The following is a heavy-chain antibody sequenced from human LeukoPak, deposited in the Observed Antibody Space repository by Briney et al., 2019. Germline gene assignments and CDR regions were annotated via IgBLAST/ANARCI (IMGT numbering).Heavy chain of an antibody. CDR1: GGTFSSYA. V-gene: IGHV1-18*01. D-gene: IGHD3-22*01. CDR3: ARSTGVRSSDYWVY. J-gene: IGHJ4*02. CDR2: ISADNGKT. Sequence: ASVKVSCKASGGTFSSYAISWVRQAPGQGLEWMGWISADNGKTNYAQKLQGRVTMTTDTPTSTAYMELRSLRSDDTAVYYCARSTGVRSSDYWVYWGQGTLLTVSS.